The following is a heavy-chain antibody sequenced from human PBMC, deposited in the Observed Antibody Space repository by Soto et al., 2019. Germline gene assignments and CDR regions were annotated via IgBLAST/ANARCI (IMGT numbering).Heavy chain of an antibody. V-gene: IGHV3-23*01. CDR3: AKDRVVLRYFDVPDY. D-gene: IGHD3-9*01. Sequence: GGSLRLSCAASGFTFSSYAMSWVRQAPGKGLEWVSAISGSGGSTYYADSVKGRFTISRDNSKNTLYLQMNSLSAEDTAVSYCAKDRVVLRYFDVPDYWGQGTLVTVSS. CDR1: GFTFSSYA. J-gene: IGHJ4*02. CDR2: ISGSGGST.